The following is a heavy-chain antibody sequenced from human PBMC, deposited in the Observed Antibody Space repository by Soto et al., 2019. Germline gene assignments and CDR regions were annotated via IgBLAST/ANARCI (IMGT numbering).Heavy chain of an antibody. D-gene: IGHD5-12*01. CDR3: ARVVARSSIYYYYYMDV. CDR1: GGSISSYY. Sequence: SETLSLTCTVSGGSISSYYWSWIRQPPGKGLEWIGYIYYSGSTNYNPSLKSRVTISVDTSKNQFTLKLCSVTAADTAVDYCARVVARSSIYYYYYMDVWGKGTTVTVSS. J-gene: IGHJ6*03. CDR2: IYYSGST. V-gene: IGHV4-59*01.